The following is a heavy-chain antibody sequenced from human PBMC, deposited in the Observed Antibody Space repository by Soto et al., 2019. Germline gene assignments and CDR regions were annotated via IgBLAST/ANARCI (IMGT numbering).Heavy chain of an antibody. D-gene: IGHD6-6*01. CDR1: GFTFSNSW. CDR3: TKFEDPEYSSFDYYYSGMDV. CDR2: IKSKTDGGTT. Sequence: PGGSLRISCAAYGFTFSNSWMSWFRQAPGKGLEWVGRIKSKTDGGTTDYAAPVKGRFTISRDDSKNTLYLQMNSLKTEDTAVYYCTKFEDPEYSSFDYYYSGMDVWFPWTTGTLS. J-gene: IGHJ6*02. V-gene: IGHV3-15*01.